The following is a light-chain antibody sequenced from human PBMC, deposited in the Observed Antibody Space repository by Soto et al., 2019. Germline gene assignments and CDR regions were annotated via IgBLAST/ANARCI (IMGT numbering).Light chain of an antibody. CDR3: CSYASSVYV. CDR2: GVI. Sequence: QSVLTQPASVYGSPGQSTNISCTGTSSDVGSYNLVSWYQHHPGKAPKLMIYGVIKRPSGVSNRFSGSKSGNTASLTISGLQAEDEADYYCCSYASSVYVFGTGTKVTVL. V-gene: IGLV2-23*02. J-gene: IGLJ1*01. CDR1: SSDVGSYNL.